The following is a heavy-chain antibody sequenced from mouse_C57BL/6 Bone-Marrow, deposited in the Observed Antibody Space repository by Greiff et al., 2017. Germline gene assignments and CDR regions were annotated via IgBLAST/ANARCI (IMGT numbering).Heavy chain of an antibody. CDR2: IYPGSGST. J-gene: IGHJ2*01. V-gene: IGHV1-55*01. Sequence: QVQLQQPGAELVKPGASVKMSCKASGYTFTSYWITWVKQRPGQGLEWIGDIYPGSGSTNYNEKFKSKATLPLDTSSSTAYMQLSSLTSEDSAVYYCSIRGFITADFDYWGQGTTLTVSS. CDR1: GYTFTSYW. D-gene: IGHD1-1*01. CDR3: SIRGFITADFDY.